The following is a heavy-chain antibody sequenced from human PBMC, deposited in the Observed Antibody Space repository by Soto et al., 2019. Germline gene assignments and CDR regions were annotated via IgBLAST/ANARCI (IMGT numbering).Heavy chain of an antibody. V-gene: IGHV3-30-3*01. D-gene: IGHD1-26*01. J-gene: IGHJ4*02. CDR2: ISYDGTNK. CDR1: GFTFSTYA. Sequence: QVQLVESGGGVVQPRRSLRLSCAASGFTFSTYAMHWVRQAPGKGLEWVALISYDGTNKYYADSVKGRFTISRDNSKNTLYLQMNGLRPEDTAVYYCARGYSGTYPPRDYWGQGTLITVSS. CDR3: ARGYSGTYPPRDY.